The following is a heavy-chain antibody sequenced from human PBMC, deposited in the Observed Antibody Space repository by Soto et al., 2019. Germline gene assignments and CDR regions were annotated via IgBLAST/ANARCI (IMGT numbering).Heavy chain of an antibody. CDR1: GFSFSSYG. D-gene: IGHD3-22*01. Sequence: QVQLVESGGGVVQPGRSLRLSCAASGFSFSSYGMHWVRQAPGKGLEWVAVMSYDGSNKYYADSVKGRFTISRDNSKNTLYLQMNSLRAEDTAVYYCAKDYYDSSAYSTYCDYWGQVTLVTVSS. CDR2: MSYDGSNK. CDR3: AKDYYDSSAYSTYCDY. J-gene: IGHJ4*02. V-gene: IGHV3-30*18.